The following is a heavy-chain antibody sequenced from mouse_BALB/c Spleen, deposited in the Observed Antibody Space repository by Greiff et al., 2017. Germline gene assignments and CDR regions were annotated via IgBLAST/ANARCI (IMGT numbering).Heavy chain of an antibody. D-gene: IGHD1-1*01. Sequence: EVKLVESGGGLVQPGGSLKLSCAASGFTFSSYGMSWVRQTPDKRLELVATINSNGGSTYYPDSVKGRFTISRDNAKNTLYLQMSSLKSEDTAMYYCARDPYYYGSSYVAYWGQGTLVTVSA. CDR2: INSNGGST. CDR3: ARDPYYYGSSYVAY. CDR1: GFTFSSYG. J-gene: IGHJ3*01. V-gene: IGHV5-6-3*01.